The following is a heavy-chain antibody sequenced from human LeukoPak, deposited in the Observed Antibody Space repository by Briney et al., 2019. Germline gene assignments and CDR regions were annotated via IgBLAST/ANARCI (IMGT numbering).Heavy chain of an antibody. Sequence: PGGSLSLSFAASGFTFSRFWMSWVRQAPGKGLEWVANIKQDGSEKYYVDSVKGRFTISRDNAKNSLYLQMNSLRAEDTAVLYCARDGTYTDYDPDFDIWGQGTLVTVSS. CDR2: IKQDGSEK. J-gene: IGHJ4*02. CDR1: GFTFSRFW. D-gene: IGHD5-12*01. V-gene: IGHV3-7*04. CDR3: ARDGTYTDYDPDFDI.